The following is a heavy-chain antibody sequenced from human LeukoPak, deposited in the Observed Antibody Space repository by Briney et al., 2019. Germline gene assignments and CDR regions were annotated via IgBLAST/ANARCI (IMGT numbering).Heavy chain of an antibody. J-gene: IGHJ5*02. CDR3: AGSITIFGVVSNWFDP. Sequence: GRSLRLSCAASGFTFSSYGMHWVRQALGKGLEWVAVIWYDGSNKYYADSVKGRFTISRDNSKNTLYLQMNSLRAEDTAVYYCAGSITIFGVVSNWFDPWGQGTLVTVSS. CDR2: IWYDGSNK. D-gene: IGHD3-3*01. CDR1: GFTFSSYG. V-gene: IGHV3-33*01.